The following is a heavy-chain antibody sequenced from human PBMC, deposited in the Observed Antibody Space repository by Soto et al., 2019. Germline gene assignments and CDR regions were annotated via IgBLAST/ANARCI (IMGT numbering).Heavy chain of an antibody. CDR1: GLTLSGYS. CDR2: ISGSGDST. J-gene: IGHJ1*01. V-gene: IGHV3-23*01. D-gene: IGHD6-19*01. Sequence: GGSLRLSCTASGLTLSGYSMSWVRQAPGKGLEWVSGISGSGDSTFYAVSVKGRFTISRDNSKNTLYLQMNSLRAEDTAVYYCAKGVPGIAVAGTGYFQHWGQGTLVTVSS. CDR3: AKGVPGIAVAGTGYFQH.